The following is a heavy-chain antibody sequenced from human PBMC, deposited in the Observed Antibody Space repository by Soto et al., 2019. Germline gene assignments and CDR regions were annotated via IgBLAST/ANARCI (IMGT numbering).Heavy chain of an antibody. CDR2: IIPIFGTA. CDR1: GGTFSSYA. V-gene: IGHV1-69*13. D-gene: IGHD2-15*01. J-gene: IGHJ5*02. CDR3: AXDLGYCSGGSCYVWFDP. Sequence: AASVKVSCKASGGTFSSYAISWVRQAPGQGLEWMGGIIPIFGTANYAQKFQGRVTITADESTSTAYMELSSLRSEDTAVYYCAXDLGYCSGGSCYVWFDPWGQGTLVTVSS.